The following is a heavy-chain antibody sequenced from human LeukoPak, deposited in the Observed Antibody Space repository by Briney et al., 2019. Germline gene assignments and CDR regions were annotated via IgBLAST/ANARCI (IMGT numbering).Heavy chain of an antibody. D-gene: IGHD3-10*01. J-gene: IGHJ2*01. CDR3: AADLYLPGRSWYFDL. Sequence: SVKVSCKASGFTFTSSAMQWVRQARGQRLEWIGWIVVGSGNTNYAQKFQERVTITRDMSTSTAYMELSSLRSEDTAVYYCAADLYLPGRSWYFDLWGRGTLVTVSS. CDR2: IVVGSGNT. CDR1: GFTFTSSA. V-gene: IGHV1-58*02.